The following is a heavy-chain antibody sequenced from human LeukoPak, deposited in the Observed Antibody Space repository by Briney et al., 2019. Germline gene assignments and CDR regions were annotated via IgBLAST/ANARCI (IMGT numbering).Heavy chain of an antibody. Sequence: GRSLRLSCAASGFTVSSNYMSWVRQAPGKGLEWVSVIYSGGSTYYADSVKGRFTISRDNSKNTLYLQMNSLRAEDTAVYYCARHSSTSEQYYYYYGMDVWGQGTTVTVSS. CDR3: ARHSSTSEQYYYYYGMDV. CDR2: IYSGGST. CDR1: GFTVSSNY. D-gene: IGHD2-2*01. J-gene: IGHJ6*02. V-gene: IGHV3-53*01.